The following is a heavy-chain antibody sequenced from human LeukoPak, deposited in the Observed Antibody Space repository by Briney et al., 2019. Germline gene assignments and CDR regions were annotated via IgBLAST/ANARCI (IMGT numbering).Heavy chain of an antibody. CDR2: SNHSGST. D-gene: IGHD3-16*01. V-gene: IGHV4-38-2*02. J-gene: IGHJ6*03. CDR3: ARVKDPGGYYYYYYMDI. CDR1: GYSISSGYY. Sequence: SETLSLTCTVSGYSISSGYYWTWIRQPPGKGLEWIGESNHSGSTNYNPSLKSRVTISVDTSKNQFSLKVSSVTAADTAVYYCARVKDPGGYYYYYYMDIWGKGNTVTVSS.